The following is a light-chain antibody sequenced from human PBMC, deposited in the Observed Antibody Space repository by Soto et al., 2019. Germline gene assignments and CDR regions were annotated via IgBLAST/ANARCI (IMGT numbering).Light chain of an antibody. CDR3: SSYTSGSTHVV. V-gene: IGLV2-14*01. CDR2: DVS. Sequence: QSVLTQPASVSGSPGQSITISCTGTSSDVGGYNYVSWYQQHPGKAPKLMIYDVSDRPLGVSNRFSGSKSANTASLTISGLQAEDEADYYYSSYTSGSTHVVFGGGTKLAVL. J-gene: IGLJ2*01. CDR1: SSDVGGYNY.